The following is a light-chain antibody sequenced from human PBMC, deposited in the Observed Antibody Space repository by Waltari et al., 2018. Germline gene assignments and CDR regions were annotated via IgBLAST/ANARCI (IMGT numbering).Light chain of an antibody. CDR2: DCN. CDR3: SSYTDNTVL. J-gene: IGLJ2*01. Sequence: QSALTQPPSVSGSPGQSVTISCPATKSDIGGWDRVSWYQQAPGSAPKLILFDCNNRPSGVPDRFSGSKSGNTASLTISGLQTEDEADYYCSSYTDNTVLFGGGTKLTVL. CDR1: KSDIGGWDR. V-gene: IGLV2-18*02.